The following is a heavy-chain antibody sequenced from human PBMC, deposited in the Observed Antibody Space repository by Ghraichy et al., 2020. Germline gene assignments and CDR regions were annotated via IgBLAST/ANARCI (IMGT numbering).Heavy chain of an antibody. CDR2: INHSGST. Sequence: SETLSLTCAVYGGSFSGYYWSWIRQPPGKGLEWIGEINHSGSTNYNPSLKSRVTISVDTSKNQFSLKLSSVTAADTAVYYCASRLPVYYDSSGYYHYYYGMDVWGQGTTVTVSS. J-gene: IGHJ6*02. CDR1: GGSFSGYY. V-gene: IGHV4-34*01. D-gene: IGHD3-22*01. CDR3: ASRLPVYYDSSGYYHYYYGMDV.